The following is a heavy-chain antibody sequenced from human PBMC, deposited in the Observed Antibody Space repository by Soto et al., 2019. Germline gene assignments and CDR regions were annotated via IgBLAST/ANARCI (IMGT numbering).Heavy chain of an antibody. CDR1: GGSVSSGSYY. D-gene: IGHD3-10*01. V-gene: IGHV4-61*01. CDR3: ARDFGWFGEEYGMDV. CDR2: IYYSGST. Sequence: KASETLSLTCTVSGGSVSSGSYYWSWIRQPPGKGLEWIGYIYYSGSTNYNPSLKSRVTISVDTSKNQFSLKLSSVTAADTAVYYCARDFGWFGEEYGMDVWGQGTTVTVSS. J-gene: IGHJ6*02.